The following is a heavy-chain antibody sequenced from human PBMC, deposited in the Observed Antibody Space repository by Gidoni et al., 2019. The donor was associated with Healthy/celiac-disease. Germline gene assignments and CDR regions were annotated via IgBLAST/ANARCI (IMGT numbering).Heavy chain of an antibody. CDR1: GFTSSSYS. Sequence: EVQLVESGGGLVKPGGSLRLSCAASGFTSSSYSMNWVRQAPGKGLEWVSSISSSSSYIYYADSVKGRFTISRDNAKNSLYLQMNSLRAEDTAVYYCARDAPEILITGTQGIFDYWGQGTLVTVSS. J-gene: IGHJ4*02. D-gene: IGHD1-20*01. V-gene: IGHV3-21*01. CDR3: ARDAPEILITGTQGIFDY. CDR2: ISSSSSYI.